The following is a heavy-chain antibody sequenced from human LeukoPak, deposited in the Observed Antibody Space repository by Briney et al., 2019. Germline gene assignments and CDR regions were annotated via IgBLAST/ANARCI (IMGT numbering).Heavy chain of an antibody. CDR2: INPSGGST. J-gene: IGHJ4*02. D-gene: IGHD6-19*01. CDR1: GYTFTSYY. Sequence: ASVKVSCKASGYTFTSYYMHCVRQAPGQGLEWMGIINPSGGSTSYAQKFQGRVTMTRDTSTSTVYMELSSLRSEDTPVYYCARDEVDYDSSGWPDYWGQGTLVTVSS. V-gene: IGHV1-46*01. CDR3: ARDEVDYDSSGWPDY.